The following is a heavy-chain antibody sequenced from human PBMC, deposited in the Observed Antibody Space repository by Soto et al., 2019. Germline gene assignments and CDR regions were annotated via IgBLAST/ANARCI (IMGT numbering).Heavy chain of an antibody. CDR1: GYTFTSYY. CDR2: INPSGGST. CDR3: ARGACSGGSCYSRENWFDP. J-gene: IGHJ5*02. Sequence: QVQLVQSGAEVKKPGASVKVSCKASGYTFTSYYMHWVRQAPGQGLEWMGIINPSGGSTSYAQKFQGRVTMTRDTSTSTVYMELSSLRSEYTAVYYCARGACSGGSCYSRENWFDPWGQGTLVTVSS. V-gene: IGHV1-46*01. D-gene: IGHD2-15*01.